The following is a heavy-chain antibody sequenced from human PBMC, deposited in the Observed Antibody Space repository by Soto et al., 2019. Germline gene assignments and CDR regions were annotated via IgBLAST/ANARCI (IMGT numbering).Heavy chain of an antibody. V-gene: IGHV1-2*02. Sequence: ASVKVSCKASGYTCTVYYMHCVLQSASQWLEWMGWINPKSGGTMYPQKFQGRVTMTWDTSISTAYVALTRLRSDDTAVYYCARDLAKGGGSAGFDYWGQGTLVTVSS. D-gene: IGHD1-26*01. CDR1: GYTCTVYY. CDR2: INPKSGGT. CDR3: ARDLAKGGGSAGFDY. J-gene: IGHJ4*02.